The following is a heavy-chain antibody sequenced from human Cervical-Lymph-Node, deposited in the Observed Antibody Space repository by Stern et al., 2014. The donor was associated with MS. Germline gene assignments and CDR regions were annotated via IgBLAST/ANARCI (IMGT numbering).Heavy chain of an antibody. CDR3: ARSSSPSPYYYYGMDV. J-gene: IGHJ6*02. D-gene: IGHD6-13*01. CDR1: GFTFSSYG. CDR2: IWYDGSNK. V-gene: IGHV3-33*01. Sequence: QVQLVESGGGVVQPGRSLRLSCAASGFTFSSYGMHWVRQAPGKGLEWVAVIWYDGSNKYYADSVKGRFTISRDNSKNTLYLQMNSLRAEDTAVYYCARSSSPSPYYYYGMDVWGQRTTVTVSS.